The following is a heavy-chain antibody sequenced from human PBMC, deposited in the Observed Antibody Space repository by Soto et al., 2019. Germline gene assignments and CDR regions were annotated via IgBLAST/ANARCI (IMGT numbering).Heavy chain of an antibody. V-gene: IGHV4-34*01. CDR1: GGSFSGYY. J-gene: IGHJ5*02. D-gene: IGHD6-13*01. CDR3: ASFIAAAGTWWFDP. CDR2: INHSGST. Sequence: PSETLSLTCAVYGGSFSGYYWSWIRQPPGKGLEWIGEINHSGSTSYNPSLKSRVTISVDTSKNQFSLKLSSVTAADTAVYYCASFIAAAGTWWFDPWGQGTLVTVSS.